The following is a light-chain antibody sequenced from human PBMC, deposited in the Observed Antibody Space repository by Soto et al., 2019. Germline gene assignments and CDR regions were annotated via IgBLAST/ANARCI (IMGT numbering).Light chain of an antibody. CDR2: GTN. CDR3: AAWDDSLRVVL. J-gene: IGLJ2*01. CDR1: RSNIGGYNY. V-gene: IGLV1-47*02. Sequence: QSVLTQPPSASGTPGQRVTISCSGGRSNIGGYNYVYWFQQYPGTATKVLVFGTNKRPSGVPDRFSASKSGTSGSLPISGLRFEDEADYYCAAWDDSLRVVLFGGGTKLTVL.